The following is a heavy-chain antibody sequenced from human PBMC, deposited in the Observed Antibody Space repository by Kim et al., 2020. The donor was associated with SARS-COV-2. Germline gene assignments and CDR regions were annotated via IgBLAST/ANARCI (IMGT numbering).Heavy chain of an antibody. CDR3: ASYYGDYEAFDI. D-gene: IGHD4-17*01. Sequence: YNPSLKSRVTLSVDTSKNQFSLKLSSVTAADTAVYYCASYYGDYEAFDIWGQGTMVTVSS. V-gene: IGHV4-59*01. J-gene: IGHJ3*02.